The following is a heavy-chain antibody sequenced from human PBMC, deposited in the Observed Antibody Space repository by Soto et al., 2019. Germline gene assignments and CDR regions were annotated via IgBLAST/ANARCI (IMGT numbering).Heavy chain of an antibody. V-gene: IGHV5-51*06. CDR3: RSFSGSGPDAFDY. CDR1: GYTFTNYW. J-gene: IGHJ4*02. CDR2: IYPDDSDT. D-gene: IGHD3-10*01. Sequence: GESLKISCKASGYTFTNYWVGWVRQMPGKGLEWMGIIYPDDSDTRYRPSFQGHVTISVDKSVNTAYLQWTRLKASDTAMYYCRSFSGSGPDAFDYWGQGTLVTVSS.